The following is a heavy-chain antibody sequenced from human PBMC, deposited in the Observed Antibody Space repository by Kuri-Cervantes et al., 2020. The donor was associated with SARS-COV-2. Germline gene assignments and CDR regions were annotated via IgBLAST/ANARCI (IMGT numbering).Heavy chain of an antibody. CDR3: ARDLIRGYSYGFFGMDV. CDR2: INPNSGGT. CDR1: GYTFTGNY. D-gene: IGHD5-18*01. J-gene: IGHJ6*02. Sequence: ASVKVSCKASGYTFTGNYMHWVRQAPGQGLEWMGWINPNSGGTNYAQKFQGWVTMTRDTSIGTAYMELSRLRSDDTAVYYCARDLIRGYSYGFFGMDVWGQGTTVTVSS. V-gene: IGHV1-2*04.